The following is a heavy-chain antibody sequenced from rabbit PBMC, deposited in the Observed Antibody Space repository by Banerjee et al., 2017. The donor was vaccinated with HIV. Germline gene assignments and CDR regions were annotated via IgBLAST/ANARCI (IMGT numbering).Heavy chain of an antibody. CDR1: GIDFSSYG. CDR3: ARGGGGGNSVYYYGMDL. Sequence: QEQLVESGGGLVTLGGSLKLSCKASGIDFSSYGISWVRQAPGKGLEWIAYIWTGSSGATYYASWAKGRFTISKSSSTTVTLQMTSLTAADTATYFCARGGGGGNSVYYYGMDLWGPGTLVTVS. D-gene: IGHD4-1*01. CDR2: IWTGSSGAT. J-gene: IGHJ6*01. V-gene: IGHV1S45*01.